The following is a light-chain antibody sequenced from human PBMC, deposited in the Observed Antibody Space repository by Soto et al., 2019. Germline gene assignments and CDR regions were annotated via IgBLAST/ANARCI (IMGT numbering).Light chain of an antibody. CDR3: QQYHTDWT. Sequence: EIVLTQSPGTLSLSPGERGAVSCGASQSVTSNYLAWYQQKPGQAPRLLIFGASIRVKGIPDRFIGSGSGTDFTLTISSLQADDYATFYCQQYHTDWTFGQGTKVDIK. V-gene: IGKV3-20*01. J-gene: IGKJ1*01. CDR2: GAS. CDR1: QSVTSNY.